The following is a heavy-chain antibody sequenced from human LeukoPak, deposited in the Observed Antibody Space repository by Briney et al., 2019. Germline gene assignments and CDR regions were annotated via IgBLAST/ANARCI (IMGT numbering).Heavy chain of an antibody. CDR1: GGTFNSYA. Sequence: KISCKASGGTFNSYAISWVRQAPGQGLEWMGGIIPIFGTTNYAQKVQGRVTITTDESTTTAYMELSSLRSEDTAVYYCARARSPSSGYLLRDHNWFDPWGQGTLVTVSS. CDR3: ARARSPSSGYLLRDHNWFDP. V-gene: IGHV1-69*05. D-gene: IGHD3-22*01. J-gene: IGHJ5*02. CDR2: IIPIFGTT.